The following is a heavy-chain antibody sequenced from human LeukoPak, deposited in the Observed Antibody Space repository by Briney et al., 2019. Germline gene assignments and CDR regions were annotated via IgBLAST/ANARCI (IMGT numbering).Heavy chain of an antibody. CDR2: ISSSGDTI. CDR3: ARGYDSSGYYVNCFDP. Sequence: GGSLRLSCAASGFTFSSYEMNWVRQAPGKGLKWVSYISSSGDTIYYADSVKGRFTISGDNAKNSLYLQMNSLRAEDTAVYYCARGYDSSGYYVNCFDPWGQGTLVTVSS. V-gene: IGHV3-48*03. J-gene: IGHJ5*02. D-gene: IGHD3-22*01. CDR1: GFTFSSYE.